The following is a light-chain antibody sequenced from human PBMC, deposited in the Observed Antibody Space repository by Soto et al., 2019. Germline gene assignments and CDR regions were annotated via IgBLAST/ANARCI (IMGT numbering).Light chain of an antibody. CDR2: DVS. V-gene: IGLV2-14*01. CDR1: SSDVGGYSY. CDR3: TSYTGGNTQD. Sequence: QSVLTQPASVSGSAGQSITISCTVTSSDVGGYSYVSWYQQHPGKVPKPMIYDVSYRPSGVSNRFSGSKSGNTASLTISGLQAEDEADYYCTSYTGGNTQDFGTGTKVTAL. J-gene: IGLJ1*01.